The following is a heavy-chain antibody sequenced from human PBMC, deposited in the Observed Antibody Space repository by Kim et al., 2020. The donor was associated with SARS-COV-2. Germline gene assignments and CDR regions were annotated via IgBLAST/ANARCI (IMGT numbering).Heavy chain of an antibody. CDR2: INAGNGNT. J-gene: IGHJ6*02. CDR3: ARDRVYVVRGVIHYGMDV. V-gene: IGHV1-3*01. CDR1: GYTFTSYA. Sequence: ASVKVSCKAAGYTFTSYAMHWVRQAPGQRLEWMGWINAGNGNTKYSQKFQGRVTITRDTSASTAYMELSSLRSEDTAVYYCARDRVYVVRGVIHYGMDVWGQGTTVTVSS. D-gene: IGHD3-10*01.